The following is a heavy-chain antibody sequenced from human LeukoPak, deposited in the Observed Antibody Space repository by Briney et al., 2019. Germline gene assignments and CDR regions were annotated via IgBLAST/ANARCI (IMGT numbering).Heavy chain of an antibody. D-gene: IGHD3-16*01. Sequence: GGSLRLSCAASGFTFSSYNMNWVRQAPGKGLEWVSYISSSSRTIYYADSVKGRFTISRDNAKNSLYLQMNSLRAEDTAVYYCARVVNDYYHCDYWGQGTPVTVSS. J-gene: IGHJ4*02. V-gene: IGHV3-48*04. CDR1: GFTFSSYN. CDR3: ARVVNDYYHCDY. CDR2: ISSSSRTI.